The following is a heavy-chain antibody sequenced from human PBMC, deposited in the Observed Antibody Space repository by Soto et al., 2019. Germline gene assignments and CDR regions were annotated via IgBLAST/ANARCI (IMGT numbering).Heavy chain of an antibody. Sequence: TGGSLRLSCAASGFTFSSYGMHWVRQAPGKGLEWVAVISYDGSNKYYADSVKGRFTISRDNSKNTLYLQMNSLRAEDTAVYYCAKDRGYCSGGSCRHFDYWGQGTLVTVSS. V-gene: IGHV3-30*18. CDR3: AKDRGYCSGGSCRHFDY. CDR2: ISYDGSNK. D-gene: IGHD2-15*01. J-gene: IGHJ4*02. CDR1: GFTFSSYG.